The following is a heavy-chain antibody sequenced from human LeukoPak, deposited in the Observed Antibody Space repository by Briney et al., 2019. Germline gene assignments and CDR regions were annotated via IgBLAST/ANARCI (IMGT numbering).Heavy chain of an antibody. CDR3: ASAVDY. Sequence: GGSLRLSCAASGFTFSDYYMSWIRQAPGKGLVWVSRINNDGSRTNYADSVKGRFTISRDNAKNTLYLQMNSLRAEDTAVYYCASAVDYWGQGTLVTVSS. CDR1: GFTFSDYY. CDR2: INNDGSRT. J-gene: IGHJ4*02. V-gene: IGHV3-74*01.